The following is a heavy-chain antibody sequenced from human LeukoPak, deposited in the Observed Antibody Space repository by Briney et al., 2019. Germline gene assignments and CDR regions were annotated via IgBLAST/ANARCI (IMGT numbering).Heavy chain of an antibody. J-gene: IGHJ4*02. CDR3: ARATDYDFWSLEGYFDY. D-gene: IGHD3-3*01. V-gene: IGHV1-18*01. CDR1: GYTFTSYG. Sequence: GASVKVSCKASGYTFTSYGISWVRQAPGQGLEWMGWISAYNGNTNYAQKLQGRVTMTTDTSTSTAYMELRSLRSDDTAVYYCARATDYDFWSLEGYFDYWGQGTLVTVSS. CDR2: ISAYNGNT.